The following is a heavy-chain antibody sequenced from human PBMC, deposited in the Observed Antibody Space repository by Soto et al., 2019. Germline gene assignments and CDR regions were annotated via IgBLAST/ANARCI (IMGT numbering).Heavy chain of an antibody. CDR2: IIPIFGTA. CDR3: ARDQASYDFWRGYYGNWLDP. J-gene: IGHJ5*02. Sequence: SVKVSCKASGGTFSSYAISWVRQAPGQGLEWMGGIIPIFGTANYAQKFQGRVTITADESTSTAYMELSSLRSEDTAVYYCARDQASYDFWRGYYGNWLDPWGQGTLVTVSS. CDR1: GGTFSSYA. V-gene: IGHV1-69*13. D-gene: IGHD3-3*01.